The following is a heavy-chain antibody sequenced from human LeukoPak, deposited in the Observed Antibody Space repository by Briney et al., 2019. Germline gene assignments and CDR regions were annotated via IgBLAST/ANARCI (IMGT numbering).Heavy chain of an antibody. CDR2: INGDGSQT. D-gene: IGHD2-2*01. Sequence: EGPLRLSCAASGFRFSDYYMSWVRQAPGKGLQWVANINGDGSQTYSLDSVKGRFTISRDNAKNSLYLQMSCLRVEDTAVYYCARVRASSPQPEFDPWGQGTLVTVSS. J-gene: IGHJ5*02. CDR3: ARVRASSPQPEFDP. CDR1: GFRFSDYY. V-gene: IGHV3-7*01.